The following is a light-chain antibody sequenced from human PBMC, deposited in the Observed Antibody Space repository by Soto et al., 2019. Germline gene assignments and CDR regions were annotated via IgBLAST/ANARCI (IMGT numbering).Light chain of an antibody. CDR3: SSYTGSSSSYV. CDR1: SGFVGSFSL. Sequence: QAALAQPASVSGSPGQSITISCTGTSGFVGSFSLVSWYQQHPGKAPKVMIYEVSNRPSGVSNRFSGSKSGNTASLTISGLQAADEADDYCSSYTGSSSSYVFGTGTKVTVL. J-gene: IGLJ1*01. V-gene: IGLV2-14*02. CDR2: EVS.